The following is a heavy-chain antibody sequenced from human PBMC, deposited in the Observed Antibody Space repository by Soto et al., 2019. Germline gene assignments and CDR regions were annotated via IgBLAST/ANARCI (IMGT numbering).Heavy chain of an antibody. CDR2: IYYSGST. CDR3: ATQGWGIDV. D-gene: IGHD2-15*01. Sequence: PSETLSLTCTVSGGSVSSSSNHWSWIRQPPGKGLEWIGYIYYSGSTNYNPSLKSRVTISVDTSKNQFSLKLNSVTAADTAVYYCATQGWGIDVWGRGTTVTVSS. CDR1: GGSVSSSSNH. V-gene: IGHV4-61*01. J-gene: IGHJ6*02.